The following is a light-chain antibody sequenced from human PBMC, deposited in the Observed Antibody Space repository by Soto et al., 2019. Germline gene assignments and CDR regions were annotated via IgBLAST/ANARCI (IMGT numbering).Light chain of an antibody. CDR2: GAS. V-gene: IGKV3D-15*01. CDR3: QQYGVTPPNT. J-gene: IGKJ4*01. CDR1: QSVSSN. Sequence: DIVMTQSPATLSVSPGERATLSCRASQSVSSNLAWYQQKPGQAPRLLIYGASTRATGIPDRFSRSGSGTDFTLTISGLEPADFALYYCQQYGVTPPNTCGGGTKGDIK.